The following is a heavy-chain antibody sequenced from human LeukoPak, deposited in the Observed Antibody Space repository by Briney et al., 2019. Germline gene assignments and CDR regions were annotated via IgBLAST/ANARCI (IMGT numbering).Heavy chain of an antibody. J-gene: IGHJ6*03. CDR2: IYYSGST. D-gene: IGHD3-22*01. V-gene: IGHV4-39*01. CDR1: GGSISSSSYY. CDR3: ARRSEVVANYYYYYYMDV. Sequence: SETLSLTCTVSGGSISSSSYYWGWIRQPPGKGLEWIGSIYYSGSTYYNPSLESRVTISVDTSKNQFSLKLSSVTAADTAVYYCARRSEVVANYYYYYYMDVWGKGTTVTVSS.